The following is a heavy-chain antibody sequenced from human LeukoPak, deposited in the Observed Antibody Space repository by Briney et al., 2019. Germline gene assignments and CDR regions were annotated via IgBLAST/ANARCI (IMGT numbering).Heavy chain of an antibody. J-gene: IGHJ4*02. CDR1: GFTVSSSY. D-gene: IGHD3-22*01. V-gene: IGHV3-53*01. Sequence: PGGSLRLSCAASGFTVSSSYMSWVRQAPGKGLEWVSVIYTGGSTYYADSVKGRFSISRDNSKNTLYLQMNSLSAEDTAVYYCAIETYYYDSSGYYFRYFDSWGQGTLVTVSS. CDR2: IYTGGST. CDR3: AIETYYYDSSGYYFRYFDS.